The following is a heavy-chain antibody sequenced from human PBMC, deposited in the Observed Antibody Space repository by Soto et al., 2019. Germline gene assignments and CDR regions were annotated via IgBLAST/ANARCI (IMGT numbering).Heavy chain of an antibody. Sequence: QVTLKESGPVLVKPTEPLTLTCTVSGFSLSNARMGVSWIRQPPGKALEWLAHIFSNDEKSYSTSLKSRLTISKDNAISQVVLTITNRDPGDTATYYCSRSAPPKENYGVGEYYFDSWGQGTLVTVSS. CDR1: GFSLSNARMG. V-gene: IGHV2-26*01. CDR3: SRSAPPKENYGVGEYYFDS. D-gene: IGHD1-7*01. J-gene: IGHJ4*02. CDR2: IFSNDEK.